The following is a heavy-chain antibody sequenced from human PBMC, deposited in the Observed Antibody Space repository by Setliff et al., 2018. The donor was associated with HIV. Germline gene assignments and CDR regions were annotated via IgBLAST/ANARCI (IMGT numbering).Heavy chain of an antibody. CDR3: ARGRAEYVAVAVMGSWFDP. CDR1: GGSLSGYY. Sequence: SETLSLTCGVYGGSLSGYYWTWFRQPPGKGLEWIGEIKHTGTTIYNVSLMSRVTISLDTSKNHFSLKLSSVTAADTAVYYCARGRAEYVAVAVMGSWFDPWGQGTLVTVSS. J-gene: IGHJ5*02. D-gene: IGHD6-19*01. CDR2: IKHTGTT. V-gene: IGHV4-34*01.